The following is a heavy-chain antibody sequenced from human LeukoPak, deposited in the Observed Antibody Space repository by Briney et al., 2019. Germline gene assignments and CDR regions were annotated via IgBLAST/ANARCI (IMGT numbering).Heavy chain of an antibody. J-gene: IGHJ4*02. CDR1: GGSISSYY. CDR3: ARGSLVQWLGYFGY. CDR2: IYYSGST. V-gene: IGHV4-59*01. D-gene: IGHD6-19*01. Sequence: SETLSLTCTVSGGSISSYYWSWIRQPPGKGLEWIGYIYYSGSTNYNPSLKSRVTISVDTSKNQFSLKLSSVTAADTAVYYCARGSLVQWLGYFGYWGQGTLVTVSS.